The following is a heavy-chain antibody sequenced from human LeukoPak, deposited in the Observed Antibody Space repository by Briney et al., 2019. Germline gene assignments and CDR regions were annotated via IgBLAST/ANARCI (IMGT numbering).Heavy chain of an antibody. J-gene: IGHJ3*02. CDR1: GFTFSIAW. CDR3: AAVGEWLSNAFDT. D-gene: IGHD3-3*01. CDR2: IKSRGDGETR. Sequence: GGSLRLSCAASGFTFSIAWMSWVRQAPGKGLEWVGRIKSRGDGETRDYAAPVKDRFIISRDDSKNTLYLQMNSLRTEDTAIYYCAAVGEWLSNAFDTWGQGTMVTVSA. V-gene: IGHV3-15*01.